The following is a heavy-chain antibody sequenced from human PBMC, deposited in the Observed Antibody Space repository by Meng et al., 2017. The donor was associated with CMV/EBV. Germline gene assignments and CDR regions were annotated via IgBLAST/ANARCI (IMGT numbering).Heavy chain of an antibody. CDR3: ARGGNWFDP. J-gene: IGHJ5*02. Sequence: QVEQQRWGAGLLKASGTMSLTWAVYGGSFSGYYWSWIRQSPGKGLEWIGEINHGVSTNYNPSLKSRVTISVDTSKNQFSLKLSSVTAADTAVYYCARGGNWFDPWGQGTLVTVSS. V-gene: IGHV4-34*01. CDR1: GGSFSGYY. CDR2: INHGVST.